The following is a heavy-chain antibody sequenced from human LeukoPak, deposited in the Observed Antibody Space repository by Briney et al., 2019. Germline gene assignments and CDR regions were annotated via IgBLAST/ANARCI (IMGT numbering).Heavy chain of an antibody. CDR3: ARDWNGGSYYFPPTYYFDY. Sequence: SVKVSCKASGGTFSSYAISWVRQAPGQGLEWMGGIIPIFGTANYAQKFQGRVTITADESTSTAYMELSSLRSEDTAVYYCARDWNGGSYYFPPTYYFDYWGQGTLVTVSS. D-gene: IGHD1-26*01. J-gene: IGHJ4*02. CDR2: IIPIFGTA. CDR1: GGTFSSYA. V-gene: IGHV1-69*13.